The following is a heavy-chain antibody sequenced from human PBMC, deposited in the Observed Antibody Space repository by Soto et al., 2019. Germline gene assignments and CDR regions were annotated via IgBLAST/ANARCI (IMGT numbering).Heavy chain of an antibody. D-gene: IGHD6-19*01. V-gene: IGHV4-59*08. CDR3: ARLTGYSSGWKHDY. CDR2: IYYSGST. Sequence: PSETLSLTCTVSGGSISSYYWSWIRQPPGKGLEWIGYIYYSGSTNYNPSLKSRVTISVDTSKNQFSLKLSSVTAADTAVYYCARLTGYSSGWKHDYWGQGTLVTVSS. CDR1: GGSISSYY. J-gene: IGHJ4*02.